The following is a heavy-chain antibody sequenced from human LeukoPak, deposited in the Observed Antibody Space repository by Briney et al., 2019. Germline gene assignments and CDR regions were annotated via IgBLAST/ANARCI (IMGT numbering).Heavy chain of an antibody. J-gene: IGHJ4*02. D-gene: IGHD4-17*01. CDR3: ARDLAVTTVSDY. CDR1: GFTFSTYW. Sequence: GGSLRLSCEASGFTFSTYWMSWVRQAPGKGPECVANIKPDGSDKYYVDSMKGRFTISRDNAKNSLYLQMNSLRAEDTAVYYCARDLAVTTVSDYWGQGTLVTVSS. V-gene: IGHV3-7*01. CDR2: IKPDGSDK.